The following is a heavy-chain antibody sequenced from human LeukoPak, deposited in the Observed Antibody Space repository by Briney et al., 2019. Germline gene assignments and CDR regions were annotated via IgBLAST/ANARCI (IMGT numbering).Heavy chain of an antibody. CDR1: GGSISSGDYY. CDR2: IYYSGST. D-gene: IGHD3-10*01. J-gene: IGHJ4*02. Sequence: SQTLSLTCPVSGGSISSGDYYWSWIRQPPGKGLEWIGYIYYSGSTYYNPSLKSRVTISVDTSKNQFSLKLSSVTAADTAVYYCARLYYYGSGLPAFDYWGQGTLVTVSS. V-gene: IGHV4-30-4*01. CDR3: ARLYYYGSGLPAFDY.